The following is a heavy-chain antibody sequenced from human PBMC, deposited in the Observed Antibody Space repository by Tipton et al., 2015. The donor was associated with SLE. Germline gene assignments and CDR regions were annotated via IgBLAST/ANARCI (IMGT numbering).Heavy chain of an antibody. J-gene: IGHJ4*02. CDR1: GGSFSGYY. CDR3: ASIGYSSSSGRGY. Sequence: TLSLTCAVYGGSFSGYYWSWIRQPPGKGLEWIGEINHSGSTNYNPSLKSRVTISVDTSKNQFSLKLSSVTAADTAVYYCASIGYSSSSGRGYWGQGTLVTVSS. V-gene: IGHV4-34*01. CDR2: INHSGST. D-gene: IGHD6-6*01.